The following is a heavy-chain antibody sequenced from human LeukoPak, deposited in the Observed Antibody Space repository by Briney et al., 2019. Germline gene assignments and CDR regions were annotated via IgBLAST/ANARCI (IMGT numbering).Heavy chain of an antibody. CDR1: GFTFSIYT. CDR2: ISSSSNYI. J-gene: IGHJ2*01. D-gene: IGHD1-26*01. CDR3: VTTWGAHYWYFDL. Sequence: AGGSLRLSCAASGFTFSIYTMHWVRQAPGQGLEWVSSISSSSNYIYYADSVKGRFTVSRDNAKNSLYLQMNSLRAEDTAVYYCVTTWGAHYWYFDLWGRGALVTVSS. V-gene: IGHV3-21*01.